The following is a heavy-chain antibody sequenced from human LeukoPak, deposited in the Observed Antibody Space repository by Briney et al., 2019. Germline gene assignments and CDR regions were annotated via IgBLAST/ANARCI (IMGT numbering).Heavy chain of an antibody. CDR1: GFSLSTYG. J-gene: IGHJ5*02. CDR3: ARDWGASDWYNWFDP. V-gene: IGHV3-30*19. D-gene: IGHD6-19*01. CDR2: IAHDGVAK. Sequence: PGGSLRLSCVTAGFSLSTYGMHWVRQAPGKGLEWVAMIAHDGVAKYYTDSVKGRFTISRDNSRNTLYLQMNSLRPEDTAVHYCARDWGASDWYNWFDPWGQGTLVTVSS.